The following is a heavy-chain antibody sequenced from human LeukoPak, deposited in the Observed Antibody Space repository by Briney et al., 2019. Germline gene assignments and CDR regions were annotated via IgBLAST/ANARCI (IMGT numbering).Heavy chain of an antibody. CDR1: GGSISSYY. D-gene: IGHD6-6*01. V-gene: IGHV4-34*01. J-gene: IGHJ1*01. CDR3: ARRRGSSSVFYFQH. CDR2: INHSGST. Sequence: KPSETLSLTCTVSGGSISSYYWSWIRQPPGKGLEWIGEINHSGSTNYNPSLKSRVTISVDTSKNRFSLKLSSVTAADTAVYYCARRRGSSSVFYFQHWGQGTLVTVSS.